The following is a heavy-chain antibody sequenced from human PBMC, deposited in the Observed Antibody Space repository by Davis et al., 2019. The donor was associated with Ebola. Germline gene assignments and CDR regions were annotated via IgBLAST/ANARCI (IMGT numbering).Heavy chain of an antibody. Sequence: SETLSLTCAVYGGSFSGYYWSWIRQPPGKGLEWIGEINHSGSTNYNPSLKSRVTISVDTSKNQFSLKLSSVTAADTAVYYCAREVTGTPFSFDYWGQGTLVTVSS. J-gene: IGHJ4*02. V-gene: IGHV4-34*01. CDR1: GGSFSGYY. D-gene: IGHD1-7*01. CDR3: AREVTGTPFSFDY. CDR2: INHSGST.